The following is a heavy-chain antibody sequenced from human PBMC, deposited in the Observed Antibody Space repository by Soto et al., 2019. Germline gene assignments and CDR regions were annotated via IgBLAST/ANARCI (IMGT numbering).Heavy chain of an antibody. CDR2: IIPIFGTA. J-gene: IGHJ4*02. D-gene: IGHD3-3*01. CDR1: GGTFSSYA. CDR3: ASDGGESGYCTIDY. Sequence: SVKVSCKASGGTFSSYAISWVRQAPGQALEWPGGIIPIFGTAKYAQKFQGRVTITGDESRSTAYMALSSLRSEDTAVYYCASDGGESGYCTIDYFGQRTLLTVCS. V-gene: IGHV1-69*13.